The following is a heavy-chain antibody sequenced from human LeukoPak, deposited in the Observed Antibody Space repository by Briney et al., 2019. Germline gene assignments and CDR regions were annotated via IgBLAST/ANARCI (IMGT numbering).Heavy chain of an antibody. V-gene: IGHV3-23*01. J-gene: IGHJ4*02. CDR1: GFTLSSYW. D-gene: IGHD6-19*01. CDR3: AKTTAGYSSGRYPGWPIDY. Sequence: GGSLRLSCAASGFTLSSYWMSWVRQAPGKGLEWVSGISGSGGDTYFADSVEGRFTISRDNSKNTVFLQMDSLRAEDTAAYYCAKTTAGYSSGRYPGWPIDYWGQGTLVTVSS. CDR2: ISGSGGDT.